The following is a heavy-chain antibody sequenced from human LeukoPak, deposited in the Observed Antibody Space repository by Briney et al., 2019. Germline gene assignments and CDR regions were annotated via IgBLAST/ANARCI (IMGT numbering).Heavy chain of an antibody. CDR2: IYYSGTT. V-gene: IGHV4-59*01. CDR3: ARGGGGEYSSGWYDY. Sequence: SETLSLTCTVSGGSISSYYWSWIRQPPGKGLEGIGYIYYSGTTNYNPSLTSRVTISVATSKNQFSLNLSSVTAADTAVYYCARGGGGEYSSGWYDYWGQGTLVTVSS. CDR1: GGSISSYY. D-gene: IGHD6-19*01. J-gene: IGHJ4*02.